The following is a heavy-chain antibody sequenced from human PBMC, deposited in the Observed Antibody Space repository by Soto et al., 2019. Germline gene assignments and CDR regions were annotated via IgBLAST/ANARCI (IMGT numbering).Heavy chain of an antibody. CDR2: INAGNGNT. CDR1: GYTFTSYA. Sequence: QVQLVQSGAEEKKPGASVKVSCKASGYTFTSYAMHWVRQAPGQRLEWMGWINAGNGNTKYSQKFQGRVTITRDTSASTYYMELSSLRSEDTAVYYCARGGSRYDYGDYGVFDYWGQGTLVTVSS. V-gene: IGHV1-3*05. J-gene: IGHJ4*02. CDR3: ARGGSRYDYGDYGVFDY. D-gene: IGHD4-17*01.